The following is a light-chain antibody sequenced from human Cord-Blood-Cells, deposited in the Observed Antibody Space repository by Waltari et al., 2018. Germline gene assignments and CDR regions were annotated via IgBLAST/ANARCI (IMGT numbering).Light chain of an antibody. Sequence: DTQMTQSPSSLSASVGDRVPITCRASQSISSYLNWYQHKPGKAPKLLIYAASSLQSGVPSRFSGSGSGTDFTLTISSLQPEDFATYYCQQSYSTPLTVGGGTKVEIK. V-gene: IGKV1-39*01. CDR1: QSISSY. CDR3: QQSYSTPLT. J-gene: IGKJ4*01. CDR2: AAS.